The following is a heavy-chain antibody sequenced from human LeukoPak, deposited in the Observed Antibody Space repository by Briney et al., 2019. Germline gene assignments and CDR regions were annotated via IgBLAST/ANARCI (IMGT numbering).Heavy chain of an antibody. J-gene: IGHJ4*02. V-gene: IGHV3-13*01. Sequence: GGSLRLSCAASGFTFSSYDMHWVRQATGKGLGWVSAIGTAGDTYYPGSGKGRFTISRENAKNSLYLQMNSLRAGDTAVYYCAREAYYYDSSGYYSASFDYWGQGTLVTVSS. CDR2: IGTAGDT. CDR3: AREAYYYDSSGYYSASFDY. CDR1: GFTFSSYD. D-gene: IGHD3-22*01.